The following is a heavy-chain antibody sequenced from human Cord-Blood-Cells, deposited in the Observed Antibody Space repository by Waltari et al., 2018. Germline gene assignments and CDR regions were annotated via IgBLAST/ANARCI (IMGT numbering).Heavy chain of an antibody. Sequence: VSLVQSVVEVRQAGSPVKASCKASGGTCTRYAITWVRQAPGQGLECMGRIIPILGIANYAEKFQGRVTITADKSTSTAYMELSSLRSEDTAVYYCARGTGSFDYWGQGTLVTVSS. D-gene: IGHD1-1*01. J-gene: IGHJ4*02. CDR1: GGTCTRYA. CDR3: ARGTGSFDY. V-gene: IGHV1-69*09. CDR2: IIPILGIA.